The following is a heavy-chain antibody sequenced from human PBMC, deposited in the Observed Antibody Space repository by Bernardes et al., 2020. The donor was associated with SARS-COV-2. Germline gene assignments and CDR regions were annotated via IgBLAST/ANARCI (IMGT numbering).Heavy chain of an antibody. D-gene: IGHD3-22*01. CDR1: GFTFSSYA. CDR3: ARDHRYSYDSSGYYYPPYFYYGMDV. V-gene: IGHV3-30*01. Sequence: GGSLILSCAASGFTFSSYAMYWVRQAPGQGLEWVAVISYDGSNKYYADSVKGRFTISRDNSKNTLYLQMNSLRAEDTAGYYCARDHRYSYDSSGYYYPPYFYYGMDVWGQGTTVTVSS. J-gene: IGHJ6*02. CDR2: ISYDGSNK.